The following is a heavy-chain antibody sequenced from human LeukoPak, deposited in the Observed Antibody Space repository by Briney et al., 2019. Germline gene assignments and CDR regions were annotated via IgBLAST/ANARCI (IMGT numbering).Heavy chain of an antibody. CDR2: ISGRGGST. CDR1: GFTFSSSA. J-gene: IGHJ6*04. CDR3: AKGTSTSWALPFYCYYGMDV. V-gene: IGHV3-23*01. D-gene: IGHD2-2*01. Sequence: GGSLRLSCAASGFTFSSSAMSWVRQAPGKGLEWVSAISGRGGSTYYADSVEGRFTISSDNSKNTLYLQMNSLRADDTAVYYCAKGTSTSWALPFYCYYGMDVWGKGTTVTVSS.